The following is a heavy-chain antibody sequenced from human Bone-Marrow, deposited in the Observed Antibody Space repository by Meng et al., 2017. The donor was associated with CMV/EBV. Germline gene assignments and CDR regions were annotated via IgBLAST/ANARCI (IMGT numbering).Heavy chain of an antibody. Sequence: GESLKISCAASGFTFSSYGMHWVRQAPGKGLEWVAVISYDGSNKYYADSVKGRFTISRDNSKNTLYLQMNSLRAEDTAVYYCARDDLVVVINYQGYYYGMDVWGQGTTVTVSS. J-gene: IGHJ6*02. CDR2: ISYDGSNK. D-gene: IGHD3-22*01. CDR1: GFTFSSYG. V-gene: IGHV3-30*19. CDR3: ARDDLVVVINYQGYYYGMDV.